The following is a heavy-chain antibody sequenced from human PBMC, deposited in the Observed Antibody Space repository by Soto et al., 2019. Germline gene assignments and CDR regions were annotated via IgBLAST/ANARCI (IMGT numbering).Heavy chain of an antibody. D-gene: IGHD6-19*01. V-gene: IGHV1-18*04. CDR1: GYSFSDYG. J-gene: IGHJ6*02. CDR3: ARYGYSSGWYLGTGMDV. Sequence: QVQLVQSGAEVKKPGASLKVSCRASGYSFSDYGIAWVRQAPGQGLAWVGWISTYNGNTNYAQKCQGRVTMNTDSSANTAYMELRSLRSDDTAMYYCARYGYSSGWYLGTGMDVWGQGTPVTVSS. CDR2: ISTYNGNT.